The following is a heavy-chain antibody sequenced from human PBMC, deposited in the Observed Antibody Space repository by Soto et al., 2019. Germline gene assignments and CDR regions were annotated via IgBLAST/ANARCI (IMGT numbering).Heavy chain of an antibody. Sequence: EVQLVESGGGVVRPGGSLRLSCAASGFTFDDYGMSWVRLAPGKGLECVSGINWNGGSTGYADSVKGRFTISRDNAKNSLYLLRNSLRAEDTALYYCARAVSYYYGSGSYNLRSGMDVWGQGTTVTVSS. D-gene: IGHD3-10*01. CDR1: GFTFDDYG. V-gene: IGHV3-20*04. CDR2: INWNGGST. J-gene: IGHJ6*02. CDR3: ARAVSYYYGSGSYNLRSGMDV.